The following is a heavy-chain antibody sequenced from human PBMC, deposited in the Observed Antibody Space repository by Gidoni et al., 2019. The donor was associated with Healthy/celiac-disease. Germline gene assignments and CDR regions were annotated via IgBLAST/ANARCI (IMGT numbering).Heavy chain of an antibody. CDR3: ARKRIVVVVARYGGWFDP. V-gene: IGHV4-34*01. Sequence: QVQLQQWGAGLLKPSETLSLTCAVYGGSFRGYYWSWIRQPPGKGLEWIGEINHSGSTNYNPSLKSRVTISVDTSKNQFSLKLSSVTAADTAVYYCARKRIVVVVARYGGWFDPWGQGTLVTVSS. CDR2: INHSGST. D-gene: IGHD2-15*01. CDR1: GGSFRGYY. J-gene: IGHJ5*02.